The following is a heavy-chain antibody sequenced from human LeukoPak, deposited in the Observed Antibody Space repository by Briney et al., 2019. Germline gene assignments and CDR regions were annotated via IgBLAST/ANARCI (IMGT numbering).Heavy chain of an antibody. J-gene: IGHJ4*02. V-gene: IGHV3-15*01. Sequence: PGGSLNLSGAAPGFTFSNAWMSWFRQAPGKGLEWVGRIKSKTDGGTTDYAAPVKGRSTISRDDSKNPLYLQMNSLNTEDTAVYYCLRDWYGSGSYWQIRESYFDYWGQGTLVTVSS. CDR1: GFTFSNAW. CDR3: LRDWYGSGSYWQIRESYFDY. CDR2: IKSKTDGGTT. D-gene: IGHD3-10*01.